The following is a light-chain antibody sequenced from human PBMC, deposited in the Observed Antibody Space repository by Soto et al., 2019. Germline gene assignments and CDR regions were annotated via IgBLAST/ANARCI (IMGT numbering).Light chain of an antibody. Sequence: QSVLTQPASVSGSPGQSITISCTGSSSDIGAYNYVSWFQQYPGKAPKLIISEVSNRPSGVSNRFSGSKSGTAASLTISGLQTEDEADYFCFSFTTDWTHVFGNGTKATVL. CDR2: EVS. J-gene: IGLJ1*01. CDR1: SSDIGAYNY. CDR3: FSFTTDWTHV. V-gene: IGLV2-14*01.